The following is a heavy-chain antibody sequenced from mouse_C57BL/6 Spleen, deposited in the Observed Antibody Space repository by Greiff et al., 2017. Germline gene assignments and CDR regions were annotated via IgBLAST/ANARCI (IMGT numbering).Heavy chain of an antibody. CDR1: GYAFSSYW. CDR2: IYPGDGDT. Sequence: VQLQQSGAELVKPGDSVKISCKASGYAFSSYWMNWVQQRPGKGLEWIGQIYPGDGDTNYNGKFKGKATLTADKSSSTAYMQLSSLTSEDSAVYIYARWGNRASYWYFEVWGTGTTVTVSS. V-gene: IGHV1-80*01. D-gene: IGHD2-1*01. J-gene: IGHJ1*03. CDR3: ARWGNRASYWYFEV.